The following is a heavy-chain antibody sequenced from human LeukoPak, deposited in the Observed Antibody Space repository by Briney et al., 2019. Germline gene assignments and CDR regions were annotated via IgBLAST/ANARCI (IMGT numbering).Heavy chain of an antibody. D-gene: IGHD3-22*01. CDR2: IYSGGST. J-gene: IGHJ4*02. Sequence: PGGSLRLSCAASGFTVSSNYVSWVRQAPGKGLEWVSVIYSGGSTYYADSVKGLFTISRDNSKNTLYLQMNSLRAEDTAVYYCARAYYYDSSGYYYWGQGTLVTVSS. V-gene: IGHV3-53*01. CDR1: GFTVSSNY. CDR3: ARAYYYDSSGYYY.